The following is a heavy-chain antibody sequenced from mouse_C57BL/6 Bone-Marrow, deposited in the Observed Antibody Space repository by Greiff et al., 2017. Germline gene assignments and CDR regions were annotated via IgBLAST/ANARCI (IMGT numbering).Heavy chain of an antibody. J-gene: IGHJ3*01. D-gene: IGHD2-4*01. CDR1: GFTFSNYW. V-gene: IGHV6-3*01. Sequence: EVKVEESGGGLVQPGGSMKLSCVASGFTFSNYWMNWVRQSPEKGLEWVAQISLKSDNYATHYAESVKGRFTISRDDSKSSVYLQMNHLRAEDTGIYYFFYDYDEGFAYWGQGTLVTVSA. CDR2: ISLKSDNYAT. CDR3: FYDYDEGFAY.